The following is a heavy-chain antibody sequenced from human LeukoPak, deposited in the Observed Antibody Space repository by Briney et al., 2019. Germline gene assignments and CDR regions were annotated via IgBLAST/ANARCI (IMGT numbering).Heavy chain of an antibody. D-gene: IGHD7-27*01. CDR1: GFTFSSYS. J-gene: IGHJ2*01. CDR2: ISSSSSYI. V-gene: IGHV3-21*04. Sequence: PGGSLRLSCAASGFTFSSYSMNWVRQAPGKGLEWVSSISSSSSYIYYADSVKGRFTISRDNAKNSLYLQMNSLRPDDTAFHYCAKATGDWYFDLWGRGTLVTVSS. CDR3: AKATGDWYFDL.